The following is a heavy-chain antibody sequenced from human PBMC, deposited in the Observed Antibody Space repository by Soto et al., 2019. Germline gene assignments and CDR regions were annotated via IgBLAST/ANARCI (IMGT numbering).Heavy chain of an antibody. J-gene: IGHJ4*02. CDR1: GFTFSSYA. V-gene: IGHV3-23*01. D-gene: IGHD3-3*01. CDR2: ISGSGSST. CDR3: AKMGDFWSGSPTYHFDY. Sequence: PGGSLRLSCAASGFTFSSYAMSWVRQAPGKGLEWVSVISGSGSSTYYADSVKGRFTISRDNSKKTLYVQMNSLRAEDTAVYYCAKMGDFWSGSPTYHFDYWGQGTQVTVSS.